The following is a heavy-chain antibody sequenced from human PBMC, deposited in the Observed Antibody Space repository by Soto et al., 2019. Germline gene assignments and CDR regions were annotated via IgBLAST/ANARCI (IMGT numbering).Heavy chain of an antibody. CDR2: IVPIDGTT. V-gene: IGHV1-69*01. D-gene: IGHD3-3*01. CDR3: ARSFTKSRRGGVAFDY. J-gene: IGHJ4*02. CDR1: GGTISNFA. Sequence: QVQLVQSGAEVKKPGSSVKVSCTTSGGTISNFAINWVRQAPGQGLEWMGGIVPIDGTTNYAEKFPGRVTITADASRITAYMDLSSLRSDDTAVHYCARSFTKSRRGGVAFDYWGQGTLLTVSP.